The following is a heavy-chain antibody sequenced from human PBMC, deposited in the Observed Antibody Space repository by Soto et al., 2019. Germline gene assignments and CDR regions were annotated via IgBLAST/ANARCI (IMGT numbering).Heavy chain of an antibody. CDR1: GGSVSSRRYY. D-gene: IGHD5-18*01. V-gene: IGHV4-39*01. J-gene: IGHJ5*02. Sequence: XGTLSLTFTVSGGSVSSRRYYWGWIRQPPGKGLEWIGSIYYSGSTYYNPSLKSRVTISVDTSKNQFSLKLSSVTAADTAVYYCARNQAQLWLLWFDPWGQRTLVTVSS. CDR2: IYYSGST. CDR3: ARNQAQLWLLWFDP.